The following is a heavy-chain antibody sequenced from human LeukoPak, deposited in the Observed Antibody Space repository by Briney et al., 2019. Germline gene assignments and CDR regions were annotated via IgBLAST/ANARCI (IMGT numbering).Heavy chain of an antibody. J-gene: IGHJ4*02. D-gene: IGHD5-18*01. CDR3: ARGNSAFHD. CDR1: GDSVSSNSAA. V-gene: IGHV6-1*01. CDR2: TYYRSRWSN. Sequence: SQTLSLTCAISGDSVSSNSAAWNWIRQSPSRGLEWLGRTYYRSRWSNEYAVSVKSRIIINPDTSKNQISLQLDSVTPEDTAVYYCARGNSAFHDWDQGTLVTVSS.